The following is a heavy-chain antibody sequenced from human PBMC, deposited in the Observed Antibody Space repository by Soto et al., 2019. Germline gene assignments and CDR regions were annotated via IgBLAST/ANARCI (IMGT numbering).Heavy chain of an antibody. CDR3: ARDHLGYCSSTSCLLNWFDP. CDR2: ISSSSSTI. D-gene: IGHD2-2*01. Sequence: GSLRLSCAASGFTFSSYSMNWVRQAPGKGLEWVSYISSSSSTIYYADSVKGRFTISRDNAKNSLYLQMNSLRAEDTAVYYCARDHLGYCSSTSCLLNWFDPWGQGTLVTVSS. J-gene: IGHJ5*02. CDR1: GFTFSSYS. V-gene: IGHV3-48*01.